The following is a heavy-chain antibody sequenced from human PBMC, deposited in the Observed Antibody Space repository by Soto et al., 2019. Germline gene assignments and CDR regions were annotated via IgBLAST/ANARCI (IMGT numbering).Heavy chain of an antibody. V-gene: IGHV3-30*18. CDR2: ISYDGSNK. D-gene: IGHD3-10*01. CDR3: AKGRFMIDY. CDR1: GFTFSSYG. J-gene: IGHJ4*02. Sequence: GGSLRLSCAASGFTFSSYGMHWVRQAPGKGLEWVAVISYDGSNKYYADSVKGRFTISRDNSKNTLYLQMNSLRAEDTAVYYCAKGRFMIDYWGQGTLVTVSS.